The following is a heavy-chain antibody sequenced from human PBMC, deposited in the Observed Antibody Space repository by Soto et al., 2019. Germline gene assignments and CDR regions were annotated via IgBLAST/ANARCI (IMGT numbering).Heavy chain of an antibody. V-gene: IGHV4-34*01. CDR3: ARDYYDSSGRPTIDY. CDR2: INHSGST. D-gene: IGHD3-22*01. CDR1: GGSFSGYY. Sequence: PSETLSLTCALYGGSFSGYYWSWIRQPPGKGLAWIGEINHSGSTNYNPSLKSRVTISVDTSKNQFSLKLSSVTAADTAVYYCARDYYDSSGRPTIDYWGQGTLVTVS. J-gene: IGHJ4*02.